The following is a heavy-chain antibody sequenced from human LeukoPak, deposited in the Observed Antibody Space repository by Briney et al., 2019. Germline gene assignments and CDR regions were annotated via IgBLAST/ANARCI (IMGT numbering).Heavy chain of an antibody. J-gene: IGHJ5*02. Sequence: SETLSLTCTVSGGSISSSSYYWGWIRQPPGKGLEWIGSIYYSGSTYYNPSLKSRVTISVDTSKNQFSLKLSSVTAADTAVYYWARQGIRDFDPWGQGTLVTVSS. CDR1: GGSISSSSYY. V-gene: IGHV4-39*01. CDR3: ARQGIRDFDP. CDR2: IYYSGST. D-gene: IGHD2-15*01.